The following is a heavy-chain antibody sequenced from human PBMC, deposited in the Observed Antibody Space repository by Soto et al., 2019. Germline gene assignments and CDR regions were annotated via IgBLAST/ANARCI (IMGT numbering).Heavy chain of an antibody. D-gene: IGHD3-10*01. J-gene: IGHJ4*02. Sequence: EVQLLESGGGLGQPGGSLRLSCEASGFTFSNYAMSWGRQAPGKGLEWVAGISGSGGSTYYADSVRGRFTISRDNSKDTLYLQMNSLRAEDTAVYQCVRDYYHISGSHYDIPLDSWGQGTLVTVSS. V-gene: IGHV3-23*01. CDR2: ISGSGGST. CDR1: GFTFSNYA. CDR3: VRDYYHISGSHYDIPLDS.